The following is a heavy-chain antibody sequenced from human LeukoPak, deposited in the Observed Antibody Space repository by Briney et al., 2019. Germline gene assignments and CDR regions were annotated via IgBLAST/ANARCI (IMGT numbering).Heavy chain of an antibody. CDR1: GNSISSGYY. V-gene: IGHV4-38-2*01. CDR3: ARRFLLDV. J-gene: IGHJ6*04. Sequence: SETLSLTCAVSGNSISSGYYWGWIRQPPGKGLEWIGSIYHSGSTYYNPSLKSRVTISVDTSRNQFSLKLSSVAAADTAVYYCARRFLLDVWGKGTTVTVSS. CDR2: IYHSGST.